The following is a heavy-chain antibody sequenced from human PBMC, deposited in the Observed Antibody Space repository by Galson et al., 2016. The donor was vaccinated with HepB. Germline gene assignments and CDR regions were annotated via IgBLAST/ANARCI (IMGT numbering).Heavy chain of an antibody. D-gene: IGHD6-19*01. CDR3: AREGGQWLVRFDY. V-gene: IGHV3-74*01. CDR1: GFTFSSYW. Sequence: SLRLSCAASGFTFSSYWMHWVRQAPGKGLVWVSRINSDGSSTIYADSVKGRFTISRDNAKNTLYLQMNSLRAEDTAVYYCAREGGQWLVRFDYWGQGTLGTVAS. J-gene: IGHJ4*02. CDR2: INSDGSST.